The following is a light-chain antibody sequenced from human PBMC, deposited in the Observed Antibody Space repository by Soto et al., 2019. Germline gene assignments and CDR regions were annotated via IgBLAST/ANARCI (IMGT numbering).Light chain of an antibody. V-gene: IGLV1-40*01. CDR3: QSYDSSLSGVV. Sequence: QSVLTQPPSVSGAPGQRATISCTGSSSNIGAGYDVHWYQQLPRTVPKLLIYGNSNRPSGVPDRFSGSKSGTSASLAITGLQAEDEADYYCQSYDSSLSGVVFGGGTKVTVL. J-gene: IGLJ2*01. CDR1: SSNIGAGYD. CDR2: GNS.